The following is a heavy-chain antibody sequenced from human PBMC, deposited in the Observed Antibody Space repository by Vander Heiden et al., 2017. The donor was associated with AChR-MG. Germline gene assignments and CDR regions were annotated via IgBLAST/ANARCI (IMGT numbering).Heavy chain of an antibody. CDR2: IYWDDDK. D-gene: IGHD3-10*01. V-gene: IGHV2-5*02. CDR1: GFSLSTSGVG. CDR3: AHISEVRLLWFRDPPPPGY. J-gene: IGHJ4*02. Sequence: QITLKESGPTLVKPTQTLTLTCTFSGFSLSTSGVGVGWIRQPPGKALEWLALIYWDDDKRYSPSLKSRLTITKDTSKNQVVLTMTNMDPVDTATYYCAHISEVRLLWFRDPPPPGYWGQGTLVTVSS.